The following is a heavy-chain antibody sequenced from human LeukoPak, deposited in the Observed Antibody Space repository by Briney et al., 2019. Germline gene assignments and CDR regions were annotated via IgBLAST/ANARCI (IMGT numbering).Heavy chain of an antibody. CDR2: ISGSGGSS. J-gene: IGHJ4*02. CDR1: GFTFSSYA. V-gene: IGHV3-23*01. D-gene: IGHD3-3*01. Sequence: GGSLRRSCAASGFTFSSYAMSWVRQAPGKGLEWVSAISGSGGSSYYADSVKGRFTISRDNSKNTLYLQMNSLRAEDTAVYYCAKDLRSRVGYDFWSGFSTDDYWGQGTLVTVSS. CDR3: AKDLRSRVGYDFWSGFSTDDY.